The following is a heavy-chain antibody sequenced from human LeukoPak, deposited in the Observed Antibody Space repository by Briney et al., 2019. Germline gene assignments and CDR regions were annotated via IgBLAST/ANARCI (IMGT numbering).Heavy chain of an antibody. D-gene: IGHD6-13*01. CDR2: ISYDGSNK. CDR3: AKRKQQPAMEDY. CDR1: GFTFSSYA. V-gene: IGHV3-30-3*02. Sequence: PGGSLRLSCAASGFTFSSYAMHWVRQAPGKGLEWVAVISYDGSNKYYADSVKGRFTISRDNSKNTLYLQMNSLRAEDTAVYYCAKRKQQPAMEDYWGQGTLVTVSS. J-gene: IGHJ4*02.